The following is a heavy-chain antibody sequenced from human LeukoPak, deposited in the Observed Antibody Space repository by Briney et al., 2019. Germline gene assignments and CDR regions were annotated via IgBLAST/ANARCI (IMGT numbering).Heavy chain of an antibody. Sequence: SVKVSCKASGGTFSSYAISWVRQAPGQGLEWMGGIIPIFGTANYAQKLQGRVTITADESTSTAYMELSSLRSEDTAVYYCARGSWYSSSTRRSFFDYWGQGTLVTVSS. J-gene: IGHJ4*02. D-gene: IGHD6-6*01. CDR1: GGTFSSYA. V-gene: IGHV1-69*01. CDR2: IIPIFGTA. CDR3: ARGSWYSSSTRRSFFDY.